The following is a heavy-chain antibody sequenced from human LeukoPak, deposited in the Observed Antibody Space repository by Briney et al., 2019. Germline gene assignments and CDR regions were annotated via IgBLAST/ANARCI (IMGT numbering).Heavy chain of an antibody. CDR3: ARSGWYYGILTGFDY. CDR2: ISSSGYTI. D-gene: IGHD3-9*01. V-gene: IGHV3-48*03. CDR1: DFAFSSYE. Sequence: GGSLRLSCAASDFAFSSYEMNWVRQAPGKGLEWVSYISSSGYTIYYADSVKGRFTISRDNAKNSLYLQMNSLRAEDTAVYYCARSGWYYGILTGFDYWGQGTLVTVSS. J-gene: IGHJ4*02.